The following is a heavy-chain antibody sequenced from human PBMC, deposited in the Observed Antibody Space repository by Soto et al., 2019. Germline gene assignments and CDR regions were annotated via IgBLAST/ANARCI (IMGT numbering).Heavy chain of an antibody. CDR2: IKQDGSEK. V-gene: IGHV3-7*01. Sequence: EVQLVESGGGLVQPGGSLRLSCAASGFTFSSYWMSWVRQAPGKGLEWVANIKQDGSEKYYVDSVKGRFTISRDNAKKSLYLQMNSRRAEGTAVDCCAGEPYGWGIDYWGQGTLVTVSS. CDR1: GFTFSSYW. J-gene: IGHJ4*02. D-gene: IGHD3-16*01. CDR3: AGEPYGWGIDY.